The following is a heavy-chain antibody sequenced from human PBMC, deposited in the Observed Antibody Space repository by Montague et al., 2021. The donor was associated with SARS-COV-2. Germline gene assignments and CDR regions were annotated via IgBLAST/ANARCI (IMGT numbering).Heavy chain of an antibody. V-gene: IGHV4-38-2*02. CDR2: IYHSGTT. D-gene: IGHD5-24*01. Sequence: SETLSLTCTVSGYSISSGYYWGWIRKFPGKGLEWIGSIYHSGTTYYNPSLKNRVTISVDTSKNQFSLKMYSVTAADTAQFYCARDRTFRDGYLDAFEIWGQGTMVTASS. CDR1: GYSISSGYY. J-gene: IGHJ3*02. CDR3: ARDRTFRDGYLDAFEI.